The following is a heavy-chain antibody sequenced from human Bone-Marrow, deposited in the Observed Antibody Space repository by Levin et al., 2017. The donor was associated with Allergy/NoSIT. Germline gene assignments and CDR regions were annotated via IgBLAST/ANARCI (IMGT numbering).Heavy chain of an antibody. CDR1: GFTVSNNY. V-gene: IGHV3-53*01. Sequence: AASVKVSCAASGFTVSNNYMSWVRQPPGKGLEWVSLIYSVGTTHYADSVRGRFTISRDHSENTLYLQMNYLRAEDTAVYYCARNPGSINWSWGQGTLVTVSS. D-gene: IGHD6-13*01. CDR3: ARNPGSINWS. J-gene: IGHJ4*02. CDR2: IYSVGTT.